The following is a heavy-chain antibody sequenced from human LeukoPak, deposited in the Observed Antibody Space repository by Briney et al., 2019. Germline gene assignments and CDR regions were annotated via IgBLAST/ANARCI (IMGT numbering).Heavy chain of an antibody. J-gene: IGHJ5*02. Sequence: GMSLRLSCAASGFTFSKYGINWVRQAPGKGLEWVAIIWYDGSNKYFADSVMGRFTISKDNSKNTVYLQMNSLRIEDTAVHYCARAGIGNALDPWGQGTQVTVSS. CDR1: GFTFSKYG. CDR3: ARAGIGNALDP. V-gene: IGHV3-33*01. D-gene: IGHD2-2*01. CDR2: IWYDGSNK.